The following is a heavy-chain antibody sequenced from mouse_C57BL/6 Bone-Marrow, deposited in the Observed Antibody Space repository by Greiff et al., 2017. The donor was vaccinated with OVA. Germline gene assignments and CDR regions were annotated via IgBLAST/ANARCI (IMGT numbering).Heavy chain of an antibody. CDR3: AREGAYYYAMDY. CDR2: IDPSDSYT. V-gene: IGHV1-69*01. Sequence: VQLQQPGAELVMPGASVKLSCKASGYTFTSYWMPWVKQRPGQGLEWIGEIDPSDSYTNYNQKFKGKSTLTVDKSSSTAYMQLSSLTSEDSAVYYCAREGAYYYAMDYWGQGTSVTVSS. J-gene: IGHJ4*01. CDR1: GYTFTSYW.